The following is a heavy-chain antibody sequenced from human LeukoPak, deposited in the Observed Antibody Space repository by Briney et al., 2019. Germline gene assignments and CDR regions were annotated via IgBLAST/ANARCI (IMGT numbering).Heavy chain of an antibody. CDR1: GGSISSYY. CDR2: IYYSGST. CDR3: ARQNEDYYYYGMDV. D-gene: IGHD1-1*01. J-gene: IGHJ6*02. Sequence: PSGTLSLTCTVSGGSISSYYWSWIRQPPGKGLEWIGYIYYSGSTNYNPSLKSRVTISVDTSKNQFSLKLSSVTAADTAVYYCARQNEDYYYYGMDVWGQGTTVTVSS. V-gene: IGHV4-59*08.